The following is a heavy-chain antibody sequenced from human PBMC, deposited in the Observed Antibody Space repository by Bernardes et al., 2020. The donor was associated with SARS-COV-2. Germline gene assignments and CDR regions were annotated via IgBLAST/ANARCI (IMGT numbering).Heavy chain of an antibody. J-gene: IGHJ4*02. V-gene: IGHV3-48*03. Sequence: GGSLRLSCAASGFTFSSYEMNWVRQAPGKGLEWVSYISSSGSTIYYADSVKGRFTISRDNAKNSLYLQMNSLRAEDTAVYYCATLSPLNLIVGATYFDYWGQGTLVTVSS. CDR2: ISSSGSTI. D-gene: IGHD1-26*01. CDR3: ATLSPLNLIVGATYFDY. CDR1: GFTFSSYE.